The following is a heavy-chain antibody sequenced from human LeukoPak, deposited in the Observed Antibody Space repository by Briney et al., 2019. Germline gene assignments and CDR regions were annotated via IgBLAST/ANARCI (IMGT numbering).Heavy chain of an antibody. CDR3: ARHWSGYTYAGAYYSYGMDF. J-gene: IGHJ6*02. V-gene: IGHV4-34*01. CDR1: GGSFSGYY. CDR2: INHSGST. Sequence: PSETLSLTCAVYGGSFSGYYWSWIRQPPGKGLEWIGEINHSGSTNYNPSLKRRVTISVDTSKNQFSLEVSSVTAADTAVYYCARHWSGYTYAGAYYSYGMDFWGQGTTVTVSS. D-gene: IGHD5-18*01.